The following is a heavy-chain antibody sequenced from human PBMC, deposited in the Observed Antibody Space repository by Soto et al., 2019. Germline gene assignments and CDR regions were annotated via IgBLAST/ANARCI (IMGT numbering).Heavy chain of an antibody. J-gene: IGHJ4*02. CDR1: GFIFSDYA. Sequence: PGGSLRLSCAASGFIFSDYAMSWVRQAPGKGPEWVSSLSNSGSYYADSVKGRFTISRDNSKNTLYLQMNSLRAEDTAVYYCVGGSDFWSGYYRPPFDYWGQGTLVTVSS. V-gene: IGHV3-23*01. CDR3: VGGSDFWSGYYRPPFDY. CDR2: LSNSGS. D-gene: IGHD3-3*01.